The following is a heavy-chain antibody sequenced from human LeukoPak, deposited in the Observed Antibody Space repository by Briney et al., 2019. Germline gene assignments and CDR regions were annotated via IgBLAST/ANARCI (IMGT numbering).Heavy chain of an antibody. CDR3: ARVVPYYYDSSGHYYFDY. CDR2: INHSGST. CDR1: GGSISSGDYY. V-gene: IGHV4-39*07. Sequence: SETLSLTCTVSGGSISSGDYYWSWIRQPPGKGLEWIGEINHSGSTNYNPSLKSRVTISVDTSKNQFSLKLSSVTAADTAVYYCARVVPYYYDSSGHYYFDYWGQGTLVTVSS. J-gene: IGHJ4*02. D-gene: IGHD3-22*01.